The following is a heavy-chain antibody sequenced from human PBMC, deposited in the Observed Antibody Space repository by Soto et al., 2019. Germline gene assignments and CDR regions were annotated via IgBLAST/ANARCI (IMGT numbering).Heavy chain of an antibody. J-gene: IGHJ4*02. D-gene: IGHD3-22*01. CDR2: IYHSGST. V-gene: IGHV4-30-2*01. Sequence: SETLSLTCAVSGGSISSGGYSWSWIRQPPGKGLEWIGYIYHSGSTYYNPSLKSRVTISVDRSKNQFSLKLSSVTAADTAVYYCAIETRDDSSGYYYDYWGQGTLVTVSS. CDR3: AIETRDDSSGYYYDY. CDR1: GGSISSGGYS.